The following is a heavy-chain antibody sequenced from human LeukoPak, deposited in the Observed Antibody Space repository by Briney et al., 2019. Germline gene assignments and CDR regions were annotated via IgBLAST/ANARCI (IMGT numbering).Heavy chain of an antibody. D-gene: IGHD4-23*01. CDR1: GFTFSRYW. J-gene: IGHJ5*02. CDR3: LSDYGGT. CDR2: MKEDGNQK. V-gene: IGHV3-7*04. Sequence: GGSLRLSCAASGFTFSRYWMSWVRQAPGKGLEWVANMKEDGNQKYYVDSVKGRFTISRDNAKKSLYLQMNSLRAEDTAVYYCLSDYGGTWGQGSLVSVSS.